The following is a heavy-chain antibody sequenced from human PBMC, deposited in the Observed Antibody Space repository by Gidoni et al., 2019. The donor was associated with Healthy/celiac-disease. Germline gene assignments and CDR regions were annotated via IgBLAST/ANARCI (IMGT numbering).Heavy chain of an antibody. CDR2: ISAYKGNT. CDR3: ARAIREGSGSYYKQLTDPYYYGMDV. V-gene: IGHV1-18*01. D-gene: IGHD3-10*01. J-gene: IGHJ6*02. Sequence: QVQLVQSGAGLKKPGVSVKVACKASGYTLTSYGMSWVRQAPGQGLAWMGWISAYKGNTNYAQKLQGRVTMTTDTATSTAYMELRSLRSDDTAVYYCARAIREGSGSYYKQLTDPYYYGMDVWGQGTTVTVSS. CDR1: GYTLTSYG.